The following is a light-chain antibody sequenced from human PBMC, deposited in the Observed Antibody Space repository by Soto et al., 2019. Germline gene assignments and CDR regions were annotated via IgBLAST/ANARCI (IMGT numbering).Light chain of an antibody. CDR2: DAS. CDR1: QGLRSF. Sequence: EIVLTQSPATLSLSPGERATLSCRASQGLRSFLAWYQQRPGQPPRLLIYDASSRATGIPARFSGSGSGTDFTLTISSLEPEDFAFYYCQQCRGRLTFGGGTRVELK. V-gene: IGKV3-11*01. J-gene: IGKJ4*01. CDR3: QQCRGRLT.